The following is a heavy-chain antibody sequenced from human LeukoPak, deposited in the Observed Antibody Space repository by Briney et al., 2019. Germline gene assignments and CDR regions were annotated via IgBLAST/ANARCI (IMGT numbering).Heavy chain of an antibody. Sequence: SETLSLTCTVSGDSVTSGTYFLNWIRQAPGKGLEWIGYIDYNGRTNYNPSLKSRVTISVVTSKNQFSLKVNSVTATDTAVYYCARGSGWLTDHWGQGTLVTVSS. D-gene: IGHD6-19*01. CDR2: IDYNGRT. CDR1: GDSVTSGTYF. CDR3: ARGSGWLTDH. V-gene: IGHV4-61*01. J-gene: IGHJ4*02.